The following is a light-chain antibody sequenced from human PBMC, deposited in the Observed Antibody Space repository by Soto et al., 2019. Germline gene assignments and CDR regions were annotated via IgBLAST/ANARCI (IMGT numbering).Light chain of an antibody. CDR2: AAT. V-gene: IGKV1-16*01. J-gene: IGKJ4*01. Sequence: DIQMTQSPSSLSASVGDRVTITCRASHPININLVWFQQKPGKAPKSLIYAATNLQSGVPSRFSGSGGGTSFNLPISSLQPEDVATYYCQHYQRYPPSFGGGTKLEIK. CDR3: QHYQRYPPS. CDR1: HPININ.